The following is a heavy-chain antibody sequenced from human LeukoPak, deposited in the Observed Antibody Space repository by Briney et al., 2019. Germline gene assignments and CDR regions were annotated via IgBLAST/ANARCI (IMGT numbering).Heavy chain of an antibody. CDR3: ARGHGHYYGSGASGMGAFDI. J-gene: IGHJ3*02. CDR1: GYTFTGYY. CDR2: IIPIFGTA. V-gene: IGHV1-69*13. D-gene: IGHD3-10*01. Sequence: GASVKVSCKASGYTFTGYYVHWVRQAPGQGLEWMGGIIPIFGTANYAQKFQGRVTITADESTSTAYMELSSLRSEDTAVYYCARGHGHYYGSGASGMGAFDIWGQGTMVTVSS.